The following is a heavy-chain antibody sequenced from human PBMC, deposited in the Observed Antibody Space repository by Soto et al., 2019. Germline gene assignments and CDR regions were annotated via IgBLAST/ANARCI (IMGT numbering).Heavy chain of an antibody. D-gene: IGHD1-26*01. CDR1: GYSFTNYY. CDR2: INPSAGTT. V-gene: IGHV1-46*01. CDR3: ARGPLRDSGAFYPRGHLDA. J-gene: IGHJ5*02. Sequence: GASVKVSCKASGYSFTNYYMHWVRQAPGQGPEWMGVINPSAGTTSYEQRFQARVTLTRDTATSTVYMELSSLRSEDTALYYCARGPLRDSGAFYPRGHLDAWGQGTLVT.